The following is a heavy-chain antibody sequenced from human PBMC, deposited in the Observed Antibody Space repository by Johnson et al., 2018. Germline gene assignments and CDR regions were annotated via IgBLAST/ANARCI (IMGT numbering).Heavy chain of an antibody. Sequence: QVQLVQSGGGVVQPGRSLRLSCAASGFTFSSNGMHWVRQAPGKGLEWVAVISYDGSNKYYADSVKGRLTISRDNSKNTMYLQMNSVRAEDTAVYYCAKDLSYDGAGLLYYHMAVWGKGTTVTVS. CDR3: AKDLSYDGAGLLYYHMAV. CDR1: GFTFSSNG. CDR2: ISYDGSNK. D-gene: IGHD3-10*01. J-gene: IGHJ6*03. V-gene: IGHV3-30*18.